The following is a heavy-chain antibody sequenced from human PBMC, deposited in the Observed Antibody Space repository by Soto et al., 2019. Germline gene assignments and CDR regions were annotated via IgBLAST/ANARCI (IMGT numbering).Heavy chain of an antibody. CDR2: IYDSGSS. J-gene: IGHJ4*02. V-gene: IGHV4-30-4*01. CDR1: GDSISSGDYF. CDR3: AGEKGYISGPKYFDY. Sequence: SETLSLTCTVSGDSISSGDYFWRWIRQSPGKGLEWIGYIYDSGSSYYNPSLKSRVTMSVDTTKNQFSLKLRSVTAADTAVHYCAGEKGYISGPKYFDYWGQGTLVTVSS. D-gene: IGHD5-12*01.